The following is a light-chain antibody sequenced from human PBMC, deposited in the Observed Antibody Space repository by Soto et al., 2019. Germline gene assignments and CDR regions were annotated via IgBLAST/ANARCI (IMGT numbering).Light chain of an antibody. J-gene: IGLJ1*01. CDR3: SSYTSSTTPYYV. Sequence: SVLTQPASVSESPGQSITISCTGTSSDVGGYNYVSWYQQHPDKAPKLMIYDVSNRPSGVSNRFSGSKSGNTASLTISGLQAEDEADYYCSSYTSSTTPYYVFGTGTKVTVL. CDR2: DVS. CDR1: SSDVGGYNY. V-gene: IGLV2-14*01.